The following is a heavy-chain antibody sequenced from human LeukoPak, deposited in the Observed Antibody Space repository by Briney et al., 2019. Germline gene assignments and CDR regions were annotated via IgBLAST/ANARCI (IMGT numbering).Heavy chain of an antibody. J-gene: IGHJ4*02. CDR3: AKLGNQWELRLDY. CDR1: RDSLTSYY. V-gene: IGHV4-4*07. D-gene: IGHD1-7*01. Sequence: LGTLCLTCTVSRDSLTSYYCSWVRRPAGPGLGDIGHIYTSASTNSNPSLKSRVTMSVDTPKNQFSLKLSSASAADTAVYYCAKLGNQWELRLDYWGQGTLVTVSS. CDR2: IYTSAST.